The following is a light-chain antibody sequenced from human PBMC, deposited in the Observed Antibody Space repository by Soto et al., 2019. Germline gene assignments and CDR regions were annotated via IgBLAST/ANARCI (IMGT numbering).Light chain of an antibody. Sequence: EIVMTQSPDTLSVSPGERATLSCRASQRISSNLAWYQQKPGQAPRLLIYGASTRATGVPARFSGSGSETDFTLTISNLQSEDCSVYDCQHYNNWPPYTFGQVTKVEIK. V-gene: IGKV3D-15*01. J-gene: IGKJ2*01. CDR3: QHYNNWPPYT. CDR1: QRISSN. CDR2: GAS.